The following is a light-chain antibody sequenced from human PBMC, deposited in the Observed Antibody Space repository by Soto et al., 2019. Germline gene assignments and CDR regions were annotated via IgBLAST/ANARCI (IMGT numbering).Light chain of an antibody. CDR1: SSDVGDYNY. V-gene: IGLV2-14*01. CDR3: NSYTTISTLV. Sequence: SALTQPASVSGSPGQSIIISCTGTSSDVGDYNYVSWYQQYPGKAPKLIIYGVSNRPSGVSDRFSGSKSGNTASLTISGLQAEDEADYYCNSYTTISTLVFGGGTKLTVL. CDR2: GVS. J-gene: IGLJ2*01.